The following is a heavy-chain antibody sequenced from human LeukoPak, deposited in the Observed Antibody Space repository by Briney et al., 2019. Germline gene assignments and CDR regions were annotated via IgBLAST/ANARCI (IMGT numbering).Heavy chain of an antibody. CDR3: ARVLGYSGYDLAY. V-gene: IGHV3-72*01. J-gene: IGHJ4*02. D-gene: IGHD5-12*01. CDR2: TRNKANSYTT. CDR1: GFTFSDHY. Sequence: GGSLRLSCAASGFTFSDHYMDWVRQAPPQGLEWVGRTRNKANSYTTEYAASEKGRFTISSDDSKNSLYLQMNSLKTEDTAVYYCARVLGYSGYDLAYWGQGTLVTVSS.